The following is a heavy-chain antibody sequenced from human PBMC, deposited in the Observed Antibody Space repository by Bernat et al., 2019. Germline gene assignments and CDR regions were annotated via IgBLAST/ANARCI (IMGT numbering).Heavy chain of an antibody. J-gene: IGHJ4*02. D-gene: IGHD3-22*01. V-gene: IGHV3-72*01. Sequence: EVHLVESGGGLVQPGGSLRLSCAASGFMFSDHYMDWVRQAPGKGLEWLGRINKGNSHTTEYAASVKGRFTGSRDDSRNSLFLQLNSLSAEDTAVYYCARSTSGSILDYWGQGTLVTVSS. CDR2: INKGNSHTT. CDR1: GFMFSDHY. CDR3: ARSTSGSILDY.